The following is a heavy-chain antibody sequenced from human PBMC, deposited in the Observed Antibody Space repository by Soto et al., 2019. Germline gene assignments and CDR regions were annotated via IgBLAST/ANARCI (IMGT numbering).Heavy chain of an antibody. D-gene: IGHD3-9*01. J-gene: IGHJ6*03. V-gene: IGHV1-69*02. CDR2: IIPILGIA. Sequence: QVQLVQSGAEVKKPGSSVKVSCKASGGTFSSYTISWVRQAPGQGLEWMGRIIPILGIANYAQKFQGRVTITADKSTSTAYMELSSLRSEDTAVYYCARGHYDILTYYYYYYMDVWGKGTTVTVSS. CDR1: GGTFSSYT. CDR3: ARGHYDILTYYYYYYMDV.